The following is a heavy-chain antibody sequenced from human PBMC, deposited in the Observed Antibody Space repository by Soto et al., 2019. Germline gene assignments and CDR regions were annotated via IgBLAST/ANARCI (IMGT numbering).Heavy chain of an antibody. Sequence: PGGSLRLSCAASGFTFDDDAMHWVRQAPGKGLEWVSLISWDGGSTYYADSVKGRFTISRDNSKNSLYLQMNSLRAEDTALYYCAKGGGAYGAYYYYGMDVWGQGTTVTVSS. D-gene: IGHD4-17*01. J-gene: IGHJ6*02. CDR3: AKGGGAYGAYYYYGMDV. CDR2: ISWDGGST. V-gene: IGHV3-43D*04. CDR1: GFTFDDDA.